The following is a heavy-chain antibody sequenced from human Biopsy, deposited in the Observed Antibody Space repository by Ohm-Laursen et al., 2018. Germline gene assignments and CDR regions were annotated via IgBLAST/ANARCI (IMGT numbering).Heavy chain of an antibody. V-gene: IGHV4-61*01. CDR3: ARGRRTSGWPYFAN. CDR2: IYSGGNT. Sequence: GTLSLTCTVSGDSLSSGPDNWSWIRQPPGQGLEYIGFIYSGGNTNYNPSLQNRVTMSVDTSKNQFSLKLSSVIAADTAVYYRARGRRTSGWPYFANWGQGTLVIVSS. D-gene: IGHD6-19*01. CDR1: GDSLSSGPDN. J-gene: IGHJ4*02.